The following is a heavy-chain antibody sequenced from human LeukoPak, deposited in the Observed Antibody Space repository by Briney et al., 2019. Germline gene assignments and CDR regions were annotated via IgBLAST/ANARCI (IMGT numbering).Heavy chain of an antibody. V-gene: IGHV1-2*02. Sequence: GASVTVSCTASGYTFTVYYMHWVRQAPGQGLEWMGWINPNSGGTNYAQKFQGRVTMTRDTSITTAYMELSRLRSDDTAVYYCARVVAGNWFDPWGQGTLVTVSS. CDR1: GYTFTVYY. D-gene: IGHD6-19*01. J-gene: IGHJ5*02. CDR2: INPNSGGT. CDR3: ARVVAGNWFDP.